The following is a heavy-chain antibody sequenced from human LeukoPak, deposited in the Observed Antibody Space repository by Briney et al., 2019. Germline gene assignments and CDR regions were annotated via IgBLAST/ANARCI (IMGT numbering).Heavy chain of an antibody. CDR3: ARDRGAYSSYWVNFDY. Sequence: GGSLRLSCAASGFTFSSYAMSWVRQAPGKGLEWVSYISSSGSTIYYADSVKGRFTISRDNAKNSLFLQMNSLRAEDTAVYYCARDRGAYSSYWVNFDYWGQGTLVTVSS. J-gene: IGHJ4*02. CDR1: GFTFSSYA. V-gene: IGHV3-48*04. D-gene: IGHD6-6*01. CDR2: ISSSGSTI.